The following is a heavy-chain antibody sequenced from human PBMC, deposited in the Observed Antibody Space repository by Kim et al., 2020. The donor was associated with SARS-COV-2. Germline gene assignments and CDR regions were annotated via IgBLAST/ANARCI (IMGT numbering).Heavy chain of an antibody. D-gene: IGHD6-13*01. CDR1: GGSISSYY. Sequence: SETLSLTCTVSGGSISSYYWSWIRQPPGKGLEWIGYIYYSGSTNYNPSLKSRVTISVDTSKNQFSLKLSSVTAADTAVYYCAAAGYSSSWYGTGYWYFDLWGRGTLVTVSS. V-gene: IGHV4-59*01. CDR2: IYYSGST. J-gene: IGHJ2*01. CDR3: AAAGYSSSWYGTGYWYFDL.